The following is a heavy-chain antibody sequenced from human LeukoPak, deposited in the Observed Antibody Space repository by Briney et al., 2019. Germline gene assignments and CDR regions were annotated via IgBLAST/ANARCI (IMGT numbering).Heavy chain of an antibody. CDR1: GFTFSSYG. CDR3: ARALDEDGY. CDR2: IWYDGSNK. V-gene: IGHV3-30*02. D-gene: IGHD2-15*01. J-gene: IGHJ4*02. Sequence: GGSLRLSCAASGFTFSSYGMQWVRQAPGKGLEWVAFIWYDGSNKYYADSVKGRFTISRDNSKNTLYLQMNSLRAEDTAVYYCARALDEDGYWGQGTLVTVSS.